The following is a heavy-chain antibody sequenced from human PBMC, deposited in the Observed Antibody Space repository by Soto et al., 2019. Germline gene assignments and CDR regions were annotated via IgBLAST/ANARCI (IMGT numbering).Heavy chain of an antibody. Sequence: PGESLKISWEGYGYSFSTFLIGWVRQMPGRGLEWMGVIFPADSDTRYSPSFQGQVTISADKSISTAYLQWSSLTASDTAMYYCATLVGTTKAFDIWGPGTMVTVSS. CDR3: ATLVGTTKAFDI. D-gene: IGHD1-26*01. CDR1: GYSFSTFL. J-gene: IGHJ3*02. V-gene: IGHV5-51*01. CDR2: IFPADSDT.